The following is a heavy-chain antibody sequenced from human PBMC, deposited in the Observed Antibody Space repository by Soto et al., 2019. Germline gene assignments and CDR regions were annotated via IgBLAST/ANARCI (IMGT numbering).Heavy chain of an antibody. Sequence: SVKVSCKASGGTFSSYSISWVRQAPGQGLEWMGGIIPIFGTANYAQKFQGRVTITADKSTSTAYMELSSLRSEDTAVYYCARGGKYYYDSSGYYLLDYWGQGTLVTVSS. V-gene: IGHV1-69*06. CDR1: GGTFSSYS. J-gene: IGHJ4*02. CDR2: IIPIFGTA. D-gene: IGHD3-22*01. CDR3: ARGGKYYYDSSGYYLLDY.